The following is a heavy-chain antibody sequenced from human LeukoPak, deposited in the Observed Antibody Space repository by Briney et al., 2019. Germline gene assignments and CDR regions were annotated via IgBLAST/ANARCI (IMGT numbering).Heavy chain of an antibody. CDR1: GFTFSSYA. D-gene: IGHD2-21*02. CDR2: ISYDGSNK. CDR3: ARDCLNCGGDCCSLDY. Sequence: GGSLRLSCAASGFTFSSYAMHWVRQAPGKGLEWVAVISYDGSNKYYADSVKGRFTISRDNSKNTLYLQMNSLRAEDTAVYYCARDCLNCGGDCCSLDYWGQGTLVTVSS. V-gene: IGHV3-30-3*01. J-gene: IGHJ4*02.